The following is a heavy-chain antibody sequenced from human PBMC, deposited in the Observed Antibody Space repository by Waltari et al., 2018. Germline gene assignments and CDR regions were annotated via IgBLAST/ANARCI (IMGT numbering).Heavy chain of an antibody. Sequence: QVQLQESGPGLVKPSETLSLTCTVSGGSISSYYWSWIRQPPGKGLVWIGYIYYSGSTNYNPSLKSRVTISVDTSKNQFSLKLSSVTAADTAVYYCARTLGSGSYYFDYWGQGTLVTVSS. CDR2: IYYSGST. D-gene: IGHD1-26*01. V-gene: IGHV4-59*01. CDR1: GGSISSYY. J-gene: IGHJ4*02. CDR3: ARTLGSGSYYFDY.